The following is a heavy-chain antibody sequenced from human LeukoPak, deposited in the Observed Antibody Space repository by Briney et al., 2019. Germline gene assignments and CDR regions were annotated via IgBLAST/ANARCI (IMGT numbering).Heavy chain of an antibody. CDR3: ARGVRGYCTNGVCYPSGMDV. V-gene: IGHV1-8*01. CDR2: MNTNSGNT. CDR1: GYTFTSYD. D-gene: IGHD2-8*01. Sequence: RASVPVSFMASGYTFTSYDINWVRQATGQGLAWMGWMNTNSGNTGYAQKFQGRVTMTRNTSISTAYMELSSLRSEDTAVYYCARGVRGYCTNGVCYPSGMDVWGQGTTVTVSS. J-gene: IGHJ6*02.